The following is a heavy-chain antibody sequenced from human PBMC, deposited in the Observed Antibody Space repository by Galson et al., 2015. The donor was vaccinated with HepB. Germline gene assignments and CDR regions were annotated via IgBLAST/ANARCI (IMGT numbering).Heavy chain of an antibody. J-gene: IGHJ4*02. V-gene: IGHV3-30-3*01. CDR2: ISYDGSNK. CDR3: AREGRYSSGWYIGY. D-gene: IGHD6-19*01. CDR1: GFTFSSYA. Sequence: SLRLSCAASGFTFSSYAMHWVRQAPGKGLEWVAVISYDGSNKYYADSVKGRFTISRDNSKNTLYLQMNSLRAEDTAVYYCAREGRYSSGWYIGYWGQGTLVTVSS.